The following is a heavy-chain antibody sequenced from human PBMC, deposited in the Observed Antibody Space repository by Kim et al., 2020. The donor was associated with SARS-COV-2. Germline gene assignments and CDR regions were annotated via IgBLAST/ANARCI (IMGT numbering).Heavy chain of an antibody. CDR3: ARLGSALDY. D-gene: IGHD1-26*01. CDR1: GGSVNTADYY. V-gene: IGHV4-61*08. J-gene: IGHJ4*02. Sequence: SETLSLTCTASGGSVNTADYYWTWIRQPPGKGLEWIGYIYGSGITNYNSSLKSRVTISVDTSKDQFSLKLSSVTAEDTAVYYCARLGSALDYWGQGTQVT. CDR2: IYGSGIT.